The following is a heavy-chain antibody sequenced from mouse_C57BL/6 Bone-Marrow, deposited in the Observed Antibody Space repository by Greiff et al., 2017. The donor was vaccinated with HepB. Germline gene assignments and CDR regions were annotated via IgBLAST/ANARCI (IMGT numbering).Heavy chain of an antibody. CDR2: IDPANGNT. J-gene: IGHJ1*03. V-gene: IGHV14-3*01. D-gene: IGHD1-1*01. CDR1: GFNIKNTY. Sequence: VQLQQSVAELVRPGASVKLSCTASGFNIKNTYMHWVKQRPEQGLEWIGRIDPANGNTKYAPKFQGKATITADTSSNTAYLQLSSLTSEDTAIYYCARDYYGSSYDWYFDVWGTGTTVTVSS. CDR3: ARDYYGSSYDWYFDV.